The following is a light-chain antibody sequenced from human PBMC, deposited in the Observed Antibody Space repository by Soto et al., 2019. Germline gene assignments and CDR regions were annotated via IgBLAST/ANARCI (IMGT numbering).Light chain of an antibody. J-gene: IGLJ3*02. Sequence: QSALTQPASVSGSPGQSITISCTGSSSDVEANKLVSWYQQHPGKAPRLVIYEDIKRPSGISSRFSGSKSGNTASLTISGLRAEDEAAYYCCSYVANRKFVFGGGTKLTVL. V-gene: IGLV2-23*01. CDR3: CSYVANRKFV. CDR1: SSDVEANKL. CDR2: EDI.